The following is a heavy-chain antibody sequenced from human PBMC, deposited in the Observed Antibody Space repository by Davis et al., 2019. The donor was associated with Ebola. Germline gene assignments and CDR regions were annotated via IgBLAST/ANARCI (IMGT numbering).Heavy chain of an antibody. V-gene: IGHV5-51*01. CDR1: GYSFTSYW. Sequence: GESLKISCKGSGYSFTSYWIGWVRQMPGKGLEWMGIIYPGDSDTGYSPSFQGQVTISADKSISTAYLQWSSLKASDTAMYYCARRDFAAAGIGDYYGMDVWGQGTTVTVSS. CDR3: ARRDFAAAGIGDYYGMDV. J-gene: IGHJ6*02. CDR2: IYPGDSDT. D-gene: IGHD6-13*01.